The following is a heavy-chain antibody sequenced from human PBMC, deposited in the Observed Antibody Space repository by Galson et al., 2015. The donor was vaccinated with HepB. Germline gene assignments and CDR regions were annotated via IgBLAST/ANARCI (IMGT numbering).Heavy chain of an antibody. J-gene: IGHJ4*02. CDR1: GFTFSSYG. CDR2: ISYDGSNK. CDR3: AKSSGYQHYFDY. Sequence: SLRLSCAASGFTFSSYGMHWVRQAPGKGLEWVAVISYDGSNKYYADSVKGRFTISRDNSKNTLYLQMNSLRAEDTAVYYCAKSSGYQHYFDYWGQGTLVTVSS. D-gene: IGHD2-15*01. V-gene: IGHV3-30*18.